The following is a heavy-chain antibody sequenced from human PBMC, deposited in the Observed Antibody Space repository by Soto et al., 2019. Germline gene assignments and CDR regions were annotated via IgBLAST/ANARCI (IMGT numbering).Heavy chain of an antibody. D-gene: IGHD6-13*01. CDR3: AGGRIAAAGDY. CDR1: GFTFSSYA. J-gene: IGHJ4*02. V-gene: IGHV3-30-3*01. CDR2: ISYDGSNK. Sequence: GGSLRLSCAASGFTFSSYAMHWVRQAPGKGLEWVAVISYDGSNKYYGDSVKGRLTISRDNSKNTLNLQMNSLRAEDTAVYYCAGGRIAAAGDYWGQGTLVTVSS.